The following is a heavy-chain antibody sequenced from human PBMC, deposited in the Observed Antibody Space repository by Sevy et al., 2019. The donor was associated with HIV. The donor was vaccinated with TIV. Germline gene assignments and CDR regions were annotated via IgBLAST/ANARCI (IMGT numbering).Heavy chain of an antibody. CDR1: GFTFSNAW. CDR2: IKSKTDGGTT. V-gene: IGHV3-15*07. CDR3: TTDRYRMAVIDY. Sequence: GGSLRLSCAASGFTFSNAWMNWVRQAPGKGREWVGRIKSKTDGGTTDYAAPVKGRFTISRHDSKHTLYLQMNSLKTEDAAVYYCTTDRYRMAVIDYWGQGTLVTVSS. J-gene: IGHJ4*02. D-gene: IGHD5-12*01.